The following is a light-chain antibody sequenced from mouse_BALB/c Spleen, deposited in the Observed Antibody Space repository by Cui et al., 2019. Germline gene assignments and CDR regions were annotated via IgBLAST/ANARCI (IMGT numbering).Light chain of an antibody. CDR3: HQWSSYPWT. V-gene: IGKV4-80*01. Sequence: QIVLTQSPAIMSASLGEEITLTCSAISNVSYMHWYAQKSSTSPKLLIYSTSNLASGVPSRFSGSGSGTCYSLTISRVEAEDAADYYCHQWSSYPWTFGGGTKLEIK. CDR2: STS. J-gene: IGKJ1*01. CDR1: SNVSY.